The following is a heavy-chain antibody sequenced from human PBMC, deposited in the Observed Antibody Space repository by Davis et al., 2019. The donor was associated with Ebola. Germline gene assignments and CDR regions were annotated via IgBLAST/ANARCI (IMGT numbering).Heavy chain of an antibody. CDR1: GGTFSSYA. Sequence: AASVKVSCKASGGTFSSYAISWVRQAPGQGLEWMGWMNPNSGNTGYAQKFQGRVTMTRNTSISTAYMELRSLRSDDTAVYYCARDHGRGWSDYWGQGTLVTVSS. CDR2: MNPNSGNT. CDR3: ARDHGRGWSDY. J-gene: IGHJ4*02. V-gene: IGHV1-8*02. D-gene: IGHD6-19*01.